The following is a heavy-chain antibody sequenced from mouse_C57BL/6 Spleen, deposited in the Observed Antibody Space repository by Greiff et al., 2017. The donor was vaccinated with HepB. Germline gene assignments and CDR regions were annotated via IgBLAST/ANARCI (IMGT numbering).Heavy chain of an antibody. Sequence: DVQLVESGGGLVKPGGSLKLSCAASGFTFSSYTMSWVRQTPEKRLEWVATISGGGGNTYYPDSVKGRFTISRDNAKNTLYLQMSSLRSEDTALYYCARWGQYAMDYWGQGTSVTVSS. J-gene: IGHJ4*01. V-gene: IGHV5-9*01. CDR2: ISGGGGNT. CDR1: GFTFSSYT. CDR3: ARWGQYAMDY.